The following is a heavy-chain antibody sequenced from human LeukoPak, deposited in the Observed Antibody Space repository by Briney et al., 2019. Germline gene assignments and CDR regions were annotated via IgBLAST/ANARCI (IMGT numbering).Heavy chain of an antibody. CDR3: ASQTTVTTRGYFDL. CDR1: GFTLRSYS. J-gene: IGHJ2*01. CDR2: ISGSGGST. D-gene: IGHD4-17*01. Sequence: HPGGSLRLSCAASGFTLRSYSMTWVRPAPGKGLEWVSAISGSGGSTYYADSVKGRFTISRDNSKNTLYLQMNSLRAEDTAVYYCASQTTVTTRGYFDLWGRGTLVTVPS. V-gene: IGHV3-23*01.